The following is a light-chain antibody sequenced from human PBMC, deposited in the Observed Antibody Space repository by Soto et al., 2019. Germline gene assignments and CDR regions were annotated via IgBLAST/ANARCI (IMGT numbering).Light chain of an antibody. CDR2: AAS. CDR3: QQLDSYPRT. CDR1: QGISSY. V-gene: IGKV1-9*01. J-gene: IGKJ3*01. Sequence: IPLTQSPSSLSASVGDRVTITCRASQGISSYLAWFQQKPGKAPKLLIYAASTLQGGVPSRFSGSGSGTDFTLTISRLQPEDFATYYCQQLDSYPRTFGPGTKVDIK.